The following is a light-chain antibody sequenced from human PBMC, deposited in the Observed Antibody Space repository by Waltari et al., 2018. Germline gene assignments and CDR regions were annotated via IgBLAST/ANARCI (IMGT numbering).Light chain of an antibody. V-gene: IGLV3-25*03. Sequence: SYELTQPPSVSVSPVQTAMITCSGDALPQQYAYWYQQKPGQAPVLVIYKDSERPSGSPERFSGSSSGTTVTLTISGVQAEDEADYYCQSADSSGTYVVFGGGTKLTVL. CDR2: KDS. CDR3: QSADSSGTYVV. CDR1: ALPQQY. J-gene: IGLJ2*01.